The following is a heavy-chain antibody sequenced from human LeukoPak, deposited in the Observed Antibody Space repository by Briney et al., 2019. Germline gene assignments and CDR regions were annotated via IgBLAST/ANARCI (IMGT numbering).Heavy chain of an antibody. V-gene: IGHV1-18*01. J-gene: IGHJ4*02. D-gene: IGHD2-15*01. CDR2: ISAYNGDT. CDR3: ARWVIAATPVSLDY. CDR1: GYTFTSYG. Sequence: ASVKVSCKASGYTFTSYGISWVRQAPGQGLEWMGWISAYNGDTNYAQKLQGRVTMTTDTSTSTAYMELRSLRSDDTAVYYCARWVIAATPVSLDYWGQGTLVTVSS.